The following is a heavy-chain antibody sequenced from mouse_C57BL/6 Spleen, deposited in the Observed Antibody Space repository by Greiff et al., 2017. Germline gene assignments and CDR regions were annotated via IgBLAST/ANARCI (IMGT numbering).Heavy chain of an antibody. D-gene: IGHD1-1*01. CDR1: GFTFSSYG. J-gene: IGHJ3*01. Sequence: EVQGVESGGDLVKPGGSLKLSCAASGFTFSSYGMSWVRQTPDKRLAWVATISSGGSYTYYPDSVKGRFTISRDNAKNTLYLQMSSLKSEDTAMYYCARHDYGSSYVPWFAYWGQGTLVTVSA. V-gene: IGHV5-6*01. CDR3: ARHDYGSSYVPWFAY. CDR2: ISSGGSYT.